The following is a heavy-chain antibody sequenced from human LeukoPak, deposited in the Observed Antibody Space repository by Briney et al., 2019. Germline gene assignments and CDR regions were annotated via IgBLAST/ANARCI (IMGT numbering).Heavy chain of an antibody. Sequence: PGGSLRLSCTGSGFTFGDYAMSWFRQAPGKGLEWLAFIRSKIYGATIEYVASVRGRFTISRDDSRSIAYLQLNSLMTEDTAMYYCSREPDVVLLASSNHAFDIWGQGAMVTVSS. D-gene: IGHD1-14*01. J-gene: IGHJ3*02. V-gene: IGHV3-49*03. CDR3: SREPDVVLLASSNHAFDI. CDR1: GFTFGDYA. CDR2: IRSKIYGATI.